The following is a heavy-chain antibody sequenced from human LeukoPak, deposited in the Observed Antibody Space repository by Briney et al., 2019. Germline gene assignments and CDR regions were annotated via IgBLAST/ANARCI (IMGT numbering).Heavy chain of an antibody. CDR1: GFTFNNYW. D-gene: IGHD3-10*01. CDR3: ARCYGSGSPFNS. Sequence: GGSLRLSCAASGFTFNNYWMSWVRQAPGKGLEWVANIKQDGSEKYYVDSVKGRFTISRDNAKNSLYLQMNSLRAEDTAVYFCARCYGSGSPFNSWGQGTLVTVSS. J-gene: IGHJ4*02. V-gene: IGHV3-7*01. CDR2: IKQDGSEK.